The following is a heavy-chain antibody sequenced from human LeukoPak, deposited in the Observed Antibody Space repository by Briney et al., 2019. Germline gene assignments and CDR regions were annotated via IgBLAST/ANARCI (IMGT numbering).Heavy chain of an antibody. D-gene: IGHD2-15*01. CDR2: IYISGST. Sequence: PSETLSLTCTVSGASINSHYWSWIRQPAGKGLEWIWRIYISGSTNYNSSLQSRVTMSVDTSKNQFSLKLSSVTAADTAVYYCARALNPLPGTYYFDYWGQGTLVTVSS. CDR1: GASINSHY. J-gene: IGHJ4*02. V-gene: IGHV4-4*07. CDR3: ARALNPLPGTYYFDY.